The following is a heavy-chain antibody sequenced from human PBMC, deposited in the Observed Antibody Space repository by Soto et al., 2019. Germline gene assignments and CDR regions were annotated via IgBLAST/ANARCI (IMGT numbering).Heavy chain of an antibody. J-gene: IGHJ4*02. CDR3: ASHRYSYGVYYFDY. V-gene: IGHV4-59*08. CDR2: IYYSGST. Sequence: SETLSLTCIVSGGSISNYYWSWIRQPPGKGLEWIGYIYYSGSTNYNPSLKSRVTISVDTSKNQFSLKLSSVTAADTAVYYCASHRYSYGVYYFDYWGQGTLVTVSS. CDR1: GGSISNYY. D-gene: IGHD5-18*01.